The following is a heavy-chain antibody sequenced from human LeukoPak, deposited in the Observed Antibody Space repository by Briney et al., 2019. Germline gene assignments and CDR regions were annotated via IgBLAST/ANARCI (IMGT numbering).Heavy chain of an antibody. CDR2: ISGSGSST. CDR3: AKTYSSSWDGFDY. V-gene: IGHV3-23*01. J-gene: IGHJ4*02. D-gene: IGHD6-13*01. CDR1: GFTFSSYA. Sequence: GGSLRLSCAASGFTFSSYAMSWVRQAPGKGLEWVSAISGSGSSTYYADSAKGRFTISRDKSKNTLYLQMNSLRAEDTAVYYCAKTYSSSWDGFDYWGQGTLVTVSS.